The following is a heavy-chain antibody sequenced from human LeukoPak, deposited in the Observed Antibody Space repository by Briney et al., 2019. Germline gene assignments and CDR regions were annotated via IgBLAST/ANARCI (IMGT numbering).Heavy chain of an antibody. CDR3: ARDSLYYFDY. CDR2: ISSSSSYI. V-gene: IGHV3-21*01. Sequence: GGSLRLSCAASGFTFSSYAMHWVRQAPGKGLEWVSSISSSSSYIYYADSVKGRFTISRDNAKNSLYLQMNSLRAEDTAVYYCARDSLYYFDYWGQGTLVTVSS. J-gene: IGHJ4*02. CDR1: GFTFSSYA.